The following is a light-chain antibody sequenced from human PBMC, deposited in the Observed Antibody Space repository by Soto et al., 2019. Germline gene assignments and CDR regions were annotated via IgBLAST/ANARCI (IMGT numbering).Light chain of an antibody. Sequence: QSALARPASVSGSPGQSITISCTGTSSDVGGYNFVSWYQQHPGKAPKLMIYDVSDRPSGVSNRFSGSKSGNTASLIISGLQAEDEADYYCSSYPSSFYVFGTGTKATVL. CDR2: DVS. CDR1: SSDVGGYNF. V-gene: IGLV2-14*01. CDR3: SSYPSSFYV. J-gene: IGLJ1*01.